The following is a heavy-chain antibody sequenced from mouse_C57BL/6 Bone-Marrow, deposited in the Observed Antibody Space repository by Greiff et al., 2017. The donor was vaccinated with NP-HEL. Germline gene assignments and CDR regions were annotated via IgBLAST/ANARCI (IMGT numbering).Heavy chain of an antibody. Sequence: VQLQESGAELARPGASVKMSCKASGYTFTSYTMHWVKQRPGQGLEWIGYINPSSGYTKYNQKFKDKATFTADKSSSTAYMQLSSLTSEDSAVYYCARSIFGYYGSSYNYWGQGTTLTVSS. CDR3: ARSIFGYYGSSYNY. CDR2: INPSSGYT. J-gene: IGHJ2*01. D-gene: IGHD1-1*01. CDR1: GYTFTSYT. V-gene: IGHV1-4*01.